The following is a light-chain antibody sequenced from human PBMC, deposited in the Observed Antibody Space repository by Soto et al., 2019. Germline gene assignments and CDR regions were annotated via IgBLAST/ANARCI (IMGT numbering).Light chain of an antibody. V-gene: IGKV3-20*01. CDR2: GAS. Sequence: ELVMTQSPASLSASPGERVTLSCRASQNIRSSLAWYQQRPGQAPRLLIYGASSRATGIPDRFSGSGSGTDFTLTISRLEPEDFAVYYCQQYGSSPPITFGQGTRLEIK. CDR3: QQYGSSPPIT. CDR1: QNIRSS. J-gene: IGKJ5*01.